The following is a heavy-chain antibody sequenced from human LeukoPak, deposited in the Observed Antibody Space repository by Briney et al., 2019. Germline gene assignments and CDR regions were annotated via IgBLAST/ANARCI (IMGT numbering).Heavy chain of an antibody. D-gene: IGHD1-14*01. CDR3: ARQPSGTAAFDI. CDR2: IYFSGGNT. V-gene: IGHV4-59*08. J-gene: IGHJ3*02. Sequence: PSETLSLTCAVSGGSISNYYWSWIRQPPGKELEWIGYIYFSGGNTNYNPSFKSRVTISVDTSKNQFFLRLNSVTAAGTAVYYCARQPSGTAAFDIWGQGTVVTVSS. CDR1: GGSISNYY.